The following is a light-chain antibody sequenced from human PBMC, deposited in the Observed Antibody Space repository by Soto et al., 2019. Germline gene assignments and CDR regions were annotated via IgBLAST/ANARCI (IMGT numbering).Light chain of an antibody. CDR3: SSYAGSNNQV. V-gene: IGLV2-8*01. Sequence: QSALTQPPSASGSPGQSVTISCTGTSSDVGGYNYVSWYQQHPGRAPKLMISEVSKRPSGVPDRFSGSKSGNTASLTVSGLQTEDEAEYYCSSYAGSNNQVFGTGTKLTVL. J-gene: IGLJ1*01. CDR1: SSDVGGYNY. CDR2: EVS.